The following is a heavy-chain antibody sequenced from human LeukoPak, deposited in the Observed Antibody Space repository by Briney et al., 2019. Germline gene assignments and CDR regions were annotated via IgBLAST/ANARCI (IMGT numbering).Heavy chain of an antibody. CDR3: ARKKTRGLDY. V-gene: IGHV3-48*03. CDR2: ISDSGSAI. CDR1: GFTFSTSE. J-gene: IGHJ4*02. Sequence: PGGSLRLSCAVSGFTFSTSEMNRVRQAPGKGLEWVSYISDSGSAIYYADSVKGRLTISRDNAKNSLYLQMNSLRAEDTAIYYCARKKTRGLDYWGQGTLVTVSS. D-gene: IGHD3-10*01.